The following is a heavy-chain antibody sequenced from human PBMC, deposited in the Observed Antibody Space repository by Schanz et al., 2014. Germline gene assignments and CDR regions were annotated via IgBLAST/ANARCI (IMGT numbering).Heavy chain of an antibody. CDR1: GFTVSSNY. J-gene: IGHJ4*02. Sequence: EVQLVESGGGLVQPGGSLRLSCAASGFTVSSNYMSWVRLAPGKGLEWVTVIYSGDSTYYADSVKGRFTISRHNSKNTLYLQMNSLRVEDTAVYYCARDIGADTAMGNWGQGTLVTVSS. D-gene: IGHD5-18*01. CDR3: ARDIGADTAMGN. CDR2: IYSGDST. V-gene: IGHV3-53*04.